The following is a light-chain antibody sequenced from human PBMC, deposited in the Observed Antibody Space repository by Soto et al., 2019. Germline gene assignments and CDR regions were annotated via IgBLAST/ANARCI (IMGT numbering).Light chain of an antibody. CDR2: KAS. CDR1: QRMTSC. J-gene: IGKJ1*01. V-gene: IGKV1-5*03. CDR3: QHYNSYSEA. Sequence: IQLPQSTSTLSASVGDRVTITCRASQRMTSCLAWYQQKPGKAPKLLIYKASTLKSGVPSRFSGSGSGTEFTLTISSLQPDDFATYYCQHYNSYSEAFGHGTKVDIK.